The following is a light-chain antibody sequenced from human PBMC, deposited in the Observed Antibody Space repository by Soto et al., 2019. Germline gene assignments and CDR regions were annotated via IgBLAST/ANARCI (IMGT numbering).Light chain of an antibody. CDR1: QSLIHSDGIAY. Sequence: DILMTQSPLSLPVTPGEPASIPCRSNQSLIHSDGIAYFSWFQQRPGRSPRRLIYKVSNRDSGVPARFSGSGSGTDFALKISRVEAEDVGVYYCMQGTHWPITFGQGTRLEIK. CDR3: MQGTHWPIT. J-gene: IGKJ5*01. CDR2: KVS. V-gene: IGKV2-30*02.